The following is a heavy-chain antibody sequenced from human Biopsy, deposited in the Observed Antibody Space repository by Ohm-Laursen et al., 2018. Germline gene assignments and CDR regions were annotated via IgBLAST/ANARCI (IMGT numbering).Heavy chain of an antibody. CDR1: GGSISSYY. CDR2: IYTSGST. V-gene: IGHV4-4*07. Sequence: GTLSLTCTVSGGSISSYYWNWIRQPAGKGLEWIGRIYTSGSTNFNPSLKSRVTMSIDTSKNQFSLRLSSVTAADPAVYYCARAAFGPFDSWGQGALVTVSS. D-gene: IGHD3-16*01. J-gene: IGHJ4*02. CDR3: ARAAFGPFDS.